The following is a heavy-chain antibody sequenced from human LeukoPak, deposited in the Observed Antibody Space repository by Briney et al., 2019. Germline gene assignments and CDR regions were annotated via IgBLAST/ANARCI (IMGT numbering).Heavy chain of an antibody. CDR2: ISGDGGST. J-gene: IGHJ4*02. D-gene: IGHD2-21*02. Sequence: PGGSLRPSCAASGFTFDDYAMHWVRQAPGKGLEWVSLISGDGGSTYYADSVKGRFTISRDNSKNSLYLQMNSLRTEDTALYHCAKDLCGGDCYIHDYWGQGTLVTVSS. V-gene: IGHV3-43*02. CDR3: AKDLCGGDCYIHDY. CDR1: GFTFDDYA.